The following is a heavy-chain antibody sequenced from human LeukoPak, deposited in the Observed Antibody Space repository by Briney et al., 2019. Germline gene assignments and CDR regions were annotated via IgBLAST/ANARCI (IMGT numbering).Heavy chain of an antibody. Sequence: GGSLRLSCAASGFNFDHYSMHWIRQAPGKGLEWVSLISWDGGSTYYADSVKGRFTISRDNSKNSLYLQMNSLRTEDTAFYYCAKLSDSYDSSGLNYWGQGTLVTVSS. V-gene: IGHV3-43*01. CDR1: GFNFDHYS. CDR3: AKLSDSYDSSGLNY. D-gene: IGHD3-22*01. J-gene: IGHJ4*02. CDR2: ISWDGGST.